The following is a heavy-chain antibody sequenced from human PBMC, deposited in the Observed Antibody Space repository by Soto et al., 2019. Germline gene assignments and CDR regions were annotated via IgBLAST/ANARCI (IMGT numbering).Heavy chain of an antibody. Sequence: QVQLVQSGAEVKKPGSWVKVSCKASGGAFSGHAISWLRQAPGQGLEWMGQIIPFFKGTKYAQNFQGRVSITADDSTSTAYMALSSLTSDDTAVYYCARDVPLNYYDSTYSYYALDVWGQGTTVTVSS. CDR1: GGAFSGHA. CDR2: IIPFFKGT. J-gene: IGHJ6*02. CDR3: ARDVPLNYYDSTYSYYALDV. V-gene: IGHV1-69*01. D-gene: IGHD3-22*01.